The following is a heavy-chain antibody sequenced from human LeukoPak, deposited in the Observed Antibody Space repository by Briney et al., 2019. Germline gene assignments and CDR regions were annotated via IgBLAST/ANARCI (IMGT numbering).Heavy chain of an antibody. CDR1: GFTFSSYG. J-gene: IGHJ4*02. CDR3: ARDLKGGWLQPAY. V-gene: IGHV3-21*01. D-gene: IGHD5-24*01. CDR2: ISSSSSYI. Sequence: PGGSLRLSCAASGFTFSSYGMHWVRQAPGKGLEWVSSISSSSSYIYYADSVKGRFTISRDNAKNSLYLQMNSLRAEDTAVYYCARDLKGGWLQPAYWGQGTLVTVSS.